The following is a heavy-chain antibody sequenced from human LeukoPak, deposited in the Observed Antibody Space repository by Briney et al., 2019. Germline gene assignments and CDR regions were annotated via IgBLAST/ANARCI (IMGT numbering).Heavy chain of an antibody. CDR3: AHSIRDYYGSYQGGYYFDY. CDR2: ISWNDDK. Sequence: SGPTLVNPTQTLTLTCTFSGFSLSTSGVGVGWIRQPPGKALEWLALISWNDDKRYSPSLKSRLTITKDTSKNQVVLTMTNMDPVDTATYYCAHSIRDYYGSYQGGYYFDYWGQGTLVTVSS. CDR1: GFSLSTSGVG. V-gene: IGHV2-5*01. D-gene: IGHD3-10*01. J-gene: IGHJ4*02.